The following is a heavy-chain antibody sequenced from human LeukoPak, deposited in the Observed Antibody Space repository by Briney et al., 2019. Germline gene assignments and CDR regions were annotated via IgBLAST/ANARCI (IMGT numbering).Heavy chain of an antibody. J-gene: IGHJ4*02. D-gene: IGHD6-13*01. CDR3: ASAEPRGIIWYPY. CDR2: IYHSGST. CDR1: GASISSNNW. Sequence: PSGTLSLTCAVSGASISSNNWWWSWVRQPPGKGLEWIGEIYHSGSTNYNPSLKSRVTMSVDKSRNQFPLKLSSVTAADTAVYYCASAEPRGIIWYPYWGQGTLVTVSS. V-gene: IGHV4-4*02.